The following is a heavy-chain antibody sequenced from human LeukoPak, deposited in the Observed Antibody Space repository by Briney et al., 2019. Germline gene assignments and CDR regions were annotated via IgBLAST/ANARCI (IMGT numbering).Heavy chain of an antibody. D-gene: IGHD6-13*01. CDR2: INPNSGGT. Sequence: ALVKVSCKASGYTFTGYYMHWVRQAPGQGLEWMGWINPNSGGTNYAQKFQGRVTMTRDTSISTAYMELSRLRSDDTAVYYCARIAAAAENWGSFDYWGQGTLVTVSS. J-gene: IGHJ4*02. V-gene: IGHV1-2*02. CDR1: GYTFTGYY. CDR3: ARIAAAAENWGSFDY.